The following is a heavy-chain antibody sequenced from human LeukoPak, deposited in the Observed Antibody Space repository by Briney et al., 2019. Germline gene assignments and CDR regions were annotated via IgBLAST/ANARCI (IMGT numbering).Heavy chain of an antibody. CDR3: ARGSRYRSQYYYDSSVPRGAFDI. J-gene: IGHJ3*02. CDR2: IYSGGST. Sequence: GGSLRLSCAASGFTVSSNYMSWVRQAPGKGLEWVSVIYSGGSTYYADSVKGRFTISRDNSKNTLYLQMNSLRAEDTAVYYCARGSRYRSQYYYDSSVPRGAFDIWGQGTMVTVSS. CDR1: GFTVSSNY. D-gene: IGHD3-22*01. V-gene: IGHV3-53*01.